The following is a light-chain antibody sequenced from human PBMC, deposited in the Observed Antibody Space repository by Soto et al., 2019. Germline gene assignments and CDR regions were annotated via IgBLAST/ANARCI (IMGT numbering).Light chain of an antibody. CDR2: DAS. CDR3: QQRSNWPLT. CDR1: QSVSSY. Sequence: EIVLTQSPATLSSFPWERATLSCMASQSVSSYLAWYQQKPGQAPRLLIYDASNRATGIPARFSGSGSGTDFTLTISSLEPEDFAVYYCQQRSNWPLTFGGGTKVDIK. V-gene: IGKV3-11*01. J-gene: IGKJ4*01.